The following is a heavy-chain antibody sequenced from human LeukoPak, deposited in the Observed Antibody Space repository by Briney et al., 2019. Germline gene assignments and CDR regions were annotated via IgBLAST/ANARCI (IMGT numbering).Heavy chain of an antibody. CDR2: INWNGGST. D-gene: IGHD6-6*01. V-gene: IGHV3-20*04. CDR1: GFTFDDYG. J-gene: IGHJ3*02. Sequence: GXXLRLSCAASGFTFDDYGMSWVRHGPGKGLEWVSGINWNGGSTVYADSVKGRFTISRDNAKKSLYLQMNSLRAEDTALYYCARSSVSAYAFDIWGQGTMVTVSS. CDR3: ARSSVSAYAFDI.